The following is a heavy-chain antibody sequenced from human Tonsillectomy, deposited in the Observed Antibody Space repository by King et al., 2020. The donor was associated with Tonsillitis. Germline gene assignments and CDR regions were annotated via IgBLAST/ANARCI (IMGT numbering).Heavy chain of an antibody. D-gene: IGHD7-27*01. J-gene: IGHJ4*02. Sequence: VQLVESGGNLVQPGGSLRLSCAASGFTFSSYAMNWVRQAPGKGLEWVSGISASGSSTYYADSVKGRFTISRDNSKSTLYLQMNSLRAEDTAVYYCAKDQLGISYSFGYWGQGTLVTVSS. CDR3: AKDQLGISYSFGY. V-gene: IGHV3-23*04. CDR2: ISASGSST. CDR1: GFTFSSYA.